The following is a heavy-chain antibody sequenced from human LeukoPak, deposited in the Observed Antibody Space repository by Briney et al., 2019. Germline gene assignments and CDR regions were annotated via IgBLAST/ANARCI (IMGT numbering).Heavy chain of an antibody. D-gene: IGHD3-16*01. Sequence: GGSLRLSCAASGFTVSLYYMTWVRQAPGKGLEWVSAISGSGGSTYYADSVKGRFTISRDNPKNTLYLQMNSLRAEDTAVYYCAKDKRRIGVFDYWGQGTLVTVSS. J-gene: IGHJ4*02. V-gene: IGHV3-23*01. CDR1: GFTVSLYY. CDR2: ISGSGGST. CDR3: AKDKRRIGVFDY.